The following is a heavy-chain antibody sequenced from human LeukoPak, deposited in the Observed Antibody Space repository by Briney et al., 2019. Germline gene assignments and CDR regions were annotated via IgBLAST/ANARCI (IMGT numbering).Heavy chain of an antibody. CDR3: AKAGRLSSAATFDY. Sequence: GGSLRLSCAASGFAVSSNYMSWVRQAPGKGLEWVSAISGSGGSTYYADSVKGRFTISRDNSKNTLYLQMNSLRAEDTAVYYCAKAGRLSSAATFDYWGQGTLVTVSS. J-gene: IGHJ4*02. D-gene: IGHD2-15*01. CDR1: GFAVSSNY. CDR2: ISGSGGST. V-gene: IGHV3-23*01.